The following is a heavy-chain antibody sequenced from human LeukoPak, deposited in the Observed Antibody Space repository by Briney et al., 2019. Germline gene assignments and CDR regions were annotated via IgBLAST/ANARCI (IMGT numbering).Heavy chain of an antibody. J-gene: IGHJ4*02. CDR1: GGSISSGSYY. CDR2: IYYSGST. D-gene: IGHD4-17*01. CDR3: AKDSRGNDYGDYDVDY. V-gene: IGHV4-61*01. Sequence: SQTLSLACTVSGGSISSGSYYWSWIRQPPGKGLEWIGYIYYSGSTNYNPSLKSRVTISVDTSKNQFSLKLSSVTAADTAVYYCAKDSRGNDYGDYDVDYWGQGTLVTVSS.